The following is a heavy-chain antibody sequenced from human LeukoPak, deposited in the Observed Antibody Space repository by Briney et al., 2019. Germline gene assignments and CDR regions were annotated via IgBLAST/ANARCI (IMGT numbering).Heavy chain of an antibody. V-gene: IGHV3-9*01. J-gene: IGHJ4*02. CDR2: ISWNSGSI. CDR1: GFTFDDYA. CDR3: AKDIGMAPVGYYFDY. D-gene: IGHD1-26*01. Sequence: PGRSLRLSCAASGFTFDDYAMHGVRQAPGKGLEWVSGISWNSGSIGYADSVKGRFTISRDNAKNSLYLQMNSLRAEDTALYYCAKDIGMAPVGYYFDYWGQGTLVTVSS.